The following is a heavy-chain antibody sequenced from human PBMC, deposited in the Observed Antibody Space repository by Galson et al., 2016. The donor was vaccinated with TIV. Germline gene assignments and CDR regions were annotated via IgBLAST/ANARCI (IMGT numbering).Heavy chain of an antibody. Sequence: SVKVSCKASGGTFSNYAVSWVRQAPGQGLEWMGRIIPILGLTNYPQKFQGRVTITADGSTTTAYMELSSLRSEDTAVYYCARALQDWWGSPDWFDPWGQGTLVTVSS. CDR3: ARALQDWWGSPDWFDP. V-gene: IGHV1-69*04. J-gene: IGHJ5*02. CDR2: IIPILGLT. D-gene: IGHD2-21*01. CDR1: GGTFSNYA.